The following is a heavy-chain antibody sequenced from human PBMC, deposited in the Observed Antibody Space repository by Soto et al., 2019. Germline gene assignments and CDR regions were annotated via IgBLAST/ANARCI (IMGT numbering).Heavy chain of an antibody. CDR2: IYYSGST. J-gene: IGHJ3*02. D-gene: IGHD3-22*01. V-gene: IGHV4-30-4*01. CDR1: GGSISSGDYY. Sequence: SETLSLTCTVSGGSISSGDYYWSWIRQPPGKGLEWIGYIYYSGSTYYNPSLKSRVTISVDTSKNQFSLKLSSVTAADTAVYYCASGFYDSRGYSEAFDIWGQGTKVTVSS. CDR3: ASGFYDSRGYSEAFDI.